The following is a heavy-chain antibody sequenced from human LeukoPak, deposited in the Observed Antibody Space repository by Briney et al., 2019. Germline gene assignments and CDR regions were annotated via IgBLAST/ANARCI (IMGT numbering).Heavy chain of an antibody. J-gene: IGHJ3*02. Sequence: PERSLSLSCAASGFTFSSFGMHWVRQAPGKGLEWVAIIWYDGSKKYYGDSVKGRFTISRDNTKNTLFLQVNSLRAEDTAVYYCARNTNYYGLDIWGQGTMVTVSS. V-gene: IGHV3-33*01. D-gene: IGHD3-10*01. CDR2: IWYDGSKK. CDR1: GFTFSSFG. CDR3: ARNTNYYGLDI.